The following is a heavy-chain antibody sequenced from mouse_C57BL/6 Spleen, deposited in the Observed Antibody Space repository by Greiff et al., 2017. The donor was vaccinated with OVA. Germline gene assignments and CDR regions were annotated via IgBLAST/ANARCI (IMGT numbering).Heavy chain of an antibody. V-gene: IGHV6-3*01. CDR1: GFTFSNYW. D-gene: IGHD1-1*01. CDR3: TVITTVVGFDY. CDR2: IRLKSDNYAT. Sequence: EVKLMESGGGLVQPGGSMKLSCVASGFTFSNYWMNWVRQSPEKGLEWVAQIRLKSDNYATHYAESVKGRFTISRDDSKSSVYLQMNNLRAEDTGIYYCTVITTVVGFDYWGQGTTLTVSS. J-gene: IGHJ2*01.